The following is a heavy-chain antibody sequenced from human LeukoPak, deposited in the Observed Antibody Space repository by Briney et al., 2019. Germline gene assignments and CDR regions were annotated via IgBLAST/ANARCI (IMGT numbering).Heavy chain of an antibody. V-gene: IGHV3-21*01. J-gene: IGHJ4*02. CDR2: ISSSSTYI. D-gene: IGHD2-2*01. CDR3: ARDGDTRSSFDY. Sequence: PGGSLRLSCSASGFIFSSYNMNWVRQAPGKGLEWVSSISSSSTYIYYGDSVKGRFTISRDNAKKSLYLQMNSLRGEDTAVYYCARDGDTRSSFDYWGQGTLVAVS. CDR1: GFIFSSYN.